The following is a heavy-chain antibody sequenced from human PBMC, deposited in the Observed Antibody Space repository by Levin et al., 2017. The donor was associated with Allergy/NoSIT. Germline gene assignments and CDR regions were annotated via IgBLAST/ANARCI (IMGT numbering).Heavy chain of an antibody. D-gene: IGHD3-10*02. CDR3: ASGVDDAGLGYVLDM. CDR1: GFTVSSRD. Sequence: GESLKISCAASGFTVSSRDMSWVRQAPGKGLEWVSVIFSGGTTDYADDVKGRFTISRDNSKNTLYLQMNRLRSGDTAVYYCASGVDDAGLGYVLDMWGQGTMVTVS. CDR2: IFSGGTT. J-gene: IGHJ3*02. V-gene: IGHV3-53*01.